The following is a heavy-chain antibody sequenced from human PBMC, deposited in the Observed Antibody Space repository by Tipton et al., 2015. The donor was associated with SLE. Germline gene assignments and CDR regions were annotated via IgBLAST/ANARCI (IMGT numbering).Heavy chain of an antibody. CDR3: AESGYSYGGGAFDI. J-gene: IGHJ3*02. V-gene: IGHV4-39*07. CDR2: INHSGST. Sequence: LRLSCTVSGGYISSSSYYWGWIRQPPGKGLEWIGEINHSGSTNYNPSLKSRVTISVDTSKNQFSLKLSSVTAADTAVYYCAESGYSYGGGAFDIWGQGTMVTVPS. CDR1: GGYISSSSYY. D-gene: IGHD5-18*01.